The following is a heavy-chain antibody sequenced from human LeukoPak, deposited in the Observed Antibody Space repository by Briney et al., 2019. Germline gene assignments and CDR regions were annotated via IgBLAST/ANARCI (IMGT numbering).Heavy chain of an antibody. J-gene: IGHJ4*02. CDR3: ARGTPQGIAVY. CDR2: INPNSGGT. V-gene: IGHV1-2*02. Sequence: VKVSCKASGYTFTGYSMHWVRQAPGQGLEWMGWINPNSGGTNYAQNFQGRVTVTRDTSTSTAYMELSRLRSDDTAVYYCARGTPQGIAVYWGQGTLVTVSS. CDR1: GYTFTGYS. D-gene: IGHD6-19*01.